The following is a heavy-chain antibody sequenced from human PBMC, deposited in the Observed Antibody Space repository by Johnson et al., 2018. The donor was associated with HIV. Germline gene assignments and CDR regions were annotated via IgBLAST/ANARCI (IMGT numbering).Heavy chain of an antibody. CDR1: GFTFSSYE. Sequence: VQLVESGGGLVQPGGSLRLSCAASGFTFSSYEMNWVRQAPGKGLEWVSYISSSGSTIYYADSVKGRFTISRDNAKNSLYLQMNSLRAEDTAVYYCARETVTSGAFDIWGQGTLVTVSS. D-gene: IGHD4-11*01. CDR3: ARETVTSGAFDI. CDR2: ISSSGSTI. V-gene: IGHV3-48*03. J-gene: IGHJ3*02.